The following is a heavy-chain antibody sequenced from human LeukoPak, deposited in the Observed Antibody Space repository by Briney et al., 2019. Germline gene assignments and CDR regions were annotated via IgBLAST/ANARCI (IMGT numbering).Heavy chain of an antibody. Sequence: GRSLRLSCAASGFTFSSYAMHWVRQAPGKGLEWVAVITYDGSNKYYADSVKGRFTISRDNSKNTLYLQMNSLRAEDTAVYYCAREECSSTSCTSYFDYWGQGTLVTVSS. J-gene: IGHJ4*02. CDR3: AREECSSTSCTSYFDY. CDR2: ITYDGSNK. D-gene: IGHD2-2*01. V-gene: IGHV3-30*04. CDR1: GFTFSSYA.